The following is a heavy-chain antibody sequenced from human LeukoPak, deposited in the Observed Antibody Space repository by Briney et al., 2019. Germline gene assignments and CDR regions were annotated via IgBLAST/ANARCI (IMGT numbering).Heavy chain of an antibody. CDR2: IIPIFGTA. J-gene: IGHJ4*02. Sequence: SVKVSCKASGGTFSSYAISWVRQAPGQWLEWMGGIIPIFGTANYAQKFQGRVTITADESTSTAYMELSSLRSEDTAVYYCARDRGSYGSGSYPLDYWGQGTLVTVSS. V-gene: IGHV1-69*01. D-gene: IGHD3-10*01. CDR3: ARDRGSYGSGSYPLDY. CDR1: GGTFSSYA.